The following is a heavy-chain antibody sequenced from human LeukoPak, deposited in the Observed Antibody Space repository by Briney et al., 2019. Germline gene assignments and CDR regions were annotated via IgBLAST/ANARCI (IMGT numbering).Heavy chain of an antibody. D-gene: IGHD3-10*01. J-gene: IGHJ4*02. CDR3: ARGFSSGSSLPFDY. V-gene: IGHV3-21*01. CDR1: GFTFSDHT. CDR2: ISSSSIYI. Sequence: GGSLRLSCAASGFTFSDHTMSWVRQAPGKGLEWVSSISSSSIYIHYADSVKGRITISRDNAKNTLYLQMNRLRAEDTAVYYCARGFSSGSSLPFDYWGQGTLVTVSS.